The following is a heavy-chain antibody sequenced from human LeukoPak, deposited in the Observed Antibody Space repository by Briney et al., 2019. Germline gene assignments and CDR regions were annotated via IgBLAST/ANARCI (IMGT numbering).Heavy chain of an antibody. D-gene: IGHD4-17*01. Sequence: GGSLRLSCAASGFTFDDYGMSWVRQAPGKGLEWVSGINWNGGSTGYADSVKGRFTISRDNAKNSLYLQMNSLRAEDTALYYCAREDYGDYGEDAFDIWGQGTMVTVSS. CDR2: INWNGGST. CDR1: GFTFDDYG. J-gene: IGHJ3*02. V-gene: IGHV3-20*04. CDR3: AREDYGDYGEDAFDI.